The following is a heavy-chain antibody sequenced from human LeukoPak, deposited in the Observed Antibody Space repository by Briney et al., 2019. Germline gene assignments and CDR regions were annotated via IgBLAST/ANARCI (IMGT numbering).Heavy chain of an antibody. D-gene: IGHD1-1*01. Sequence: GGSLTLSCAASGFTFSCYIMNWVRQAPGKGLEWVSYIIRSSSYIYYADSVKGRYTISRDNAKNSLYLQMNSLRAEDTAVYYCARGGRNDVSVDYWGQGTLVTVSS. CDR2: IIRSSSYI. V-gene: IGHV3-21*01. J-gene: IGHJ4*02. CDR1: GFTFSCYI. CDR3: ARGGRNDVSVDY.